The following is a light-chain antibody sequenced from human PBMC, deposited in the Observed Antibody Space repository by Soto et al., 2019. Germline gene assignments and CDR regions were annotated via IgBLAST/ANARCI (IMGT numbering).Light chain of an antibody. J-gene: IGLJ1*01. CDR1: SSNIGAGYD. V-gene: IGLV1-40*01. Sequence: QSVLTQPPSVSGAPGQRVTISCTGSSSNIGAGYDVHWYQQLPGTAPKLLIYGNSNRPSGVPDRFSGSKSGTSASLAITGPESEDEADYYARSYDSGLSPLYAFGPGTKLTAL. CDR3: RSYDSGLSPLYA. CDR2: GNS.